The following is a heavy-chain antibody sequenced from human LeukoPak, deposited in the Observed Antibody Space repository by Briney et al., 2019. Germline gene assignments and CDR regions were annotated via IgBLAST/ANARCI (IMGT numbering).Heavy chain of an antibody. CDR2: ISSSGENT. J-gene: IGHJ4*02. D-gene: IGHD6-6*01. CDR1: GFTFSSAA. CDR3: GKDMQLTY. Sequence: GGSLRLSCGASGFTFSSAAMSWVRQAPGKGLEWVSLISSSGENTYYSDSVKGRFSISRDDSKETLFLQMDSLRAEGTAVYYCGKDMQLTYWAQGILVTVSS. V-gene: IGHV3-23*01.